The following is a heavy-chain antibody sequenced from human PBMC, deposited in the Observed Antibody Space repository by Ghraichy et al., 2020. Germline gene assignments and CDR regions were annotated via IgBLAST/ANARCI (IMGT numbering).Heavy chain of an antibody. V-gene: IGHV4-4*02. Sequence: SETLSLTCAVSGGSISSSNWWSWVRQPPGKGLEWIGEIYHSGSTNYNPSLKSRVTISVDKSKNQFSLKLSSVTAADTAVYYCARDAPRGTIFGVVHRTDAFDIWGQGTMVTVSS. D-gene: IGHD3-3*01. CDR2: IYHSGST. CDR3: ARDAPRGTIFGVVHRTDAFDI. CDR1: GGSISSSNW. J-gene: IGHJ3*02.